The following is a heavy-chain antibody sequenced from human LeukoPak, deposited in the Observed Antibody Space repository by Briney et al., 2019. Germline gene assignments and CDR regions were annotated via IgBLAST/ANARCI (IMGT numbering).Heavy chain of an antibody. CDR2: IYYGGST. CDR3: ARAGSSSGHNWFDP. Sequence: SWVRQLPGKGLEWIAYIYYGGSTYYNPSLKSRLTISIDASKNQFSLNLTSVTAADTAVYYCARAGSSSGHNWFDPWGQGTLVTVSS. V-gene: IGHV4-31*02. D-gene: IGHD3-22*01. J-gene: IGHJ5*02.